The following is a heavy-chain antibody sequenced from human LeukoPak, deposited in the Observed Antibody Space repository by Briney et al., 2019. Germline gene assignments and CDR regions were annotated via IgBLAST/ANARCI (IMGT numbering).Heavy chain of an antibody. D-gene: IGHD3-16*02. V-gene: IGHV4-59*11. CDR1: GGSISSHY. CDR2: IYYSGSTNYT. J-gene: IGHJ2*01. Sequence: SETLSLACTVSGGSISSHYWSWIRQPPGKGLEWIGYIYYSGSTNYTNYNPSLKSRVTISVDTSKNQFSLKLSSVTAADTAVYYCARDPIVSVGDWYFDLWGRGTLVTVSS. CDR3: ARDPIVSVGDWYFDL.